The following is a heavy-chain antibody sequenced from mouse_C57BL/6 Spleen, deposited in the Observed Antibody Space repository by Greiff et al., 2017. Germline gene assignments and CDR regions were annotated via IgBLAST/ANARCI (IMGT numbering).Heavy chain of an antibody. CDR3: ARSDYDGRGFAY. Sequence: EVQLQESGPELVKPGASVKLSCKASGYTFTDYNMHWVKQSPGKGLEWIGYINPNNGGTSYTQKFKGKATLTVNKSSSTAYMELRRLTAEDSAVYYCARSDYDGRGFAYWGQGTLVTVSA. V-gene: IGHV1-22*01. J-gene: IGHJ3*01. D-gene: IGHD2-4*01. CDR2: INPNNGGT. CDR1: GYTFTDYN.